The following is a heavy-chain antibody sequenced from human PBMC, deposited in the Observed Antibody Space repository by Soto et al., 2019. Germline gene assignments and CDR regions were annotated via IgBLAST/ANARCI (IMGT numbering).Heavy chain of an antibody. J-gene: IGHJ4*02. Sequence: QVQLVESGGGVVQPGRSLRLSCAASGFTFSSYAMHWVRQAPGKGLEWVAVISYDGSNKYYADSVKGRFTISRDNSKNTLDLQMNSLRAEATAVYYCASMGGHYYDSSGHNYWGQGTLVTVSS. CDR3: ASMGGHYYDSSGHNY. V-gene: IGHV3-30-3*01. D-gene: IGHD3-22*01. CDR2: ISYDGSNK. CDR1: GFTFSSYA.